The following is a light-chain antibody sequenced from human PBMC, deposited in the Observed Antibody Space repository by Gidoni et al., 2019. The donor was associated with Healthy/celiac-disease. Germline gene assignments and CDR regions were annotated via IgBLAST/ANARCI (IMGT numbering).Light chain of an antibody. Sequence: SYELTHPPSVSVSPGQTASLTCSGDKLGDKNACRYQQKPGQSPVLVIYQDSKRPSGIPERFSGSNSGNTATLTISGTQAMDEADYYCQAWDSSTAVFGGGTKLTVL. CDR1: KLGDKN. CDR2: QDS. J-gene: IGLJ2*01. CDR3: QAWDSSTAV. V-gene: IGLV3-1*01.